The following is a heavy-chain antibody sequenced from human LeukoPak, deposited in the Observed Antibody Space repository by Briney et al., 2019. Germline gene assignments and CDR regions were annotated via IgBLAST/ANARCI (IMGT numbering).Heavy chain of an antibody. CDR3: ARVGDYVWGSYRSNWFDP. CDR2: IYTSGST. CDR1: GGSISSYY. D-gene: IGHD3-16*02. Sequence: SETLSLTCTVSGGSISSYYLSWIRQPAGKGLEWIGRIYTSGSTNYNPSLKSRVTMSVDTSKNQFSLKLSSVTAADTAVYYCARVGDYVWGSYRSNWFDPWGQGTLVTVSS. V-gene: IGHV4-4*07. J-gene: IGHJ5*02.